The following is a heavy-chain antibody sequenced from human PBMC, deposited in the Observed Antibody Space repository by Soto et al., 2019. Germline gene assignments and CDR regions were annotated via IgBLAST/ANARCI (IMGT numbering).Heavy chain of an antibody. J-gene: IGHJ5*02. CDR2: IYHSGPP. CDR3: ARRVPPALYWFGP. D-gene: IGHD2-2*01. CDR1: GGSISSGTW. Sequence: SEALSVTCAVSGGSISSGTWWSWVRQPPGRGLEWIGEIYHSGPPNYNPSLKSRVTMSLDKSKNLFSLRLSSVTAADAALYYCARRVPPALYWFGPW. V-gene: IGHV4-4*02.